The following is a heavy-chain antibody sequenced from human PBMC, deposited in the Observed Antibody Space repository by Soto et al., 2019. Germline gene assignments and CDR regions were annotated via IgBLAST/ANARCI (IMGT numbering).Heavy chain of an antibody. CDR3: ARDYDVNTALDYWYFDL. D-gene: IGHD5-18*01. J-gene: IGHJ2*01. V-gene: IGHV4-4*07. Sequence: QVQLQESGPGLVKPSESLSLTCTVSGGSIGNYYWAWIRQPAGKGLEWIGRIYTSGRTHYNPSLTGRVTMSIDTSKNQFSLRLPSVTAADTAMYYCARDYDVNTALDYWYFDLWGRGTLVTVSS. CDR1: GGSIGNYY. CDR2: IYTSGRT.